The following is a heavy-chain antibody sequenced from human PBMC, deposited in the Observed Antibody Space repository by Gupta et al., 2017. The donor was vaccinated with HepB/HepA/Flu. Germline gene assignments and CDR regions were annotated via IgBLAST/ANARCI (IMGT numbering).Heavy chain of an antibody. J-gene: IGHJ4*02. CDR1: GFAFSDFA. Sequence: VQLEESGGGLVQPGGPLNLSCAASGFAFSDFAFHGVRQTSGKGLEWVGRVRSKANNYATAYGASVKGRFIISRDDSENATYLEMHSLKTEDTALYYCTRQKGAHGSTDFWGPGTPVTVSS. CDR2: VRSKANNYAT. CDR3: TRQKGAHGSTDF. D-gene: IGHD3-10*01. V-gene: IGHV3-73*02.